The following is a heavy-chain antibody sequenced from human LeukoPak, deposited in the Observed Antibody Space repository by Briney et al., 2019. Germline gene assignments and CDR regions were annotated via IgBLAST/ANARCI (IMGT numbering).Heavy chain of an antibody. Sequence: ASVKVSCKASGYTFTNYGISWVRQAPGQGLEWMGWVRAYNGNTNYAQKFQGRVTMTTDTSTSTAYMELSSLRSEDTAVYYCATASSWYADYYYYGMDVWGQGTTVTVSS. D-gene: IGHD6-13*01. V-gene: IGHV1-18*01. CDR3: ATASSWYADYYYYGMDV. CDR2: VRAYNGNT. J-gene: IGHJ6*02. CDR1: GYTFTNYG.